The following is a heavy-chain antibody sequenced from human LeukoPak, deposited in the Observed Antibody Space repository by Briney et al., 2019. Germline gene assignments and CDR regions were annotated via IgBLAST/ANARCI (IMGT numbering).Heavy chain of an antibody. CDR1: GFTFSNAW. CDR2: IKSKTDGGTT. V-gene: IGHV3-15*01. D-gene: IGHD2-2*01. J-gene: IGHJ6*04. Sequence: GGSLRLSCAASGFTFSNAWMSWVRQAPGKGLEWVGRIKSKTDGGTTDYAAPVKGRFTISRDDSKNTLYLQMNSLKTEDTAVYYCTTVGPVGNRRTVNKYCSSTSRFSSYYYYGMDVWGKGTTVTVSS. CDR3: TTVGPVGNRRTVNKYCSSTSRFSSYYYYGMDV.